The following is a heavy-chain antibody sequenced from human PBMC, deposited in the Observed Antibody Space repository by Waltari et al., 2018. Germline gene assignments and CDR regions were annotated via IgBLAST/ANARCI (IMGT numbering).Heavy chain of an antibody. J-gene: IGHJ4*02. CDR3: AKGAEIDY. CDR1: GFTFDDCA. V-gene: IGHV3-9*01. Sequence: EVQLVESGGGLVQPGRSLRLSCAASGFTFDDCAMHWVRQAPGKGLEWVSGISWNSGSRGYADSVKGRFTISRDNAKNSLYLQMNSLRAEDTALYYCAKGAEIDYWGQGTLVTVSS. CDR2: ISWNSGSR.